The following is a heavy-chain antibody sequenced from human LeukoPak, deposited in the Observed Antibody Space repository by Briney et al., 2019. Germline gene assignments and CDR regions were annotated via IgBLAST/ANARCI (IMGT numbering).Heavy chain of an antibody. Sequence: GGSLRLSCAASGFTFSSYSMNWVRQAPGKGLEWVSSITGSSSYIYYADSVKGRFTISRDNSKNTLYLQMNSLRAEDTAVYYCAKKSFRSCFDYWGQGTLVTVSS. CDR2: ITGSSSYI. V-gene: IGHV3-21*04. J-gene: IGHJ4*02. CDR3: AKKSFRSCFDY. CDR1: GFTFSSYS.